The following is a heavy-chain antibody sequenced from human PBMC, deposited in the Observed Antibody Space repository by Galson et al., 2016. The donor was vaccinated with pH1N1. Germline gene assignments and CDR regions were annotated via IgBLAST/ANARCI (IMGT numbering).Heavy chain of an antibody. V-gene: IGHV3-7*01. CDR3: ARERAGAFHL. Sequence: SLRLSCADSGFTFSTYWMTWVRQIPGKGLQWLANIKQDGSEKHYVDSVKGRFTISRDNAKNSLYLQMNSLRAEDTAVYYCARERAGAFHLWGQGTMVIVSS. CDR2: IKQDGSEK. J-gene: IGHJ3*01. CDR1: GFTFSTYW.